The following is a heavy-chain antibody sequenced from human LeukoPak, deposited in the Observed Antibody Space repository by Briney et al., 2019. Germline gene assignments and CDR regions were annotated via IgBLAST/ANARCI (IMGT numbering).Heavy chain of an antibody. CDR2: IIPILGTA. Sequence: SVKVSCTASGGTFSSYAISWVRQAPGQGLEWMGGIIPILGTANYAQKFQGRVTITADESTSTAYMELSSLRSEDTAVYYCATSPDHYYDSSGYYYVFDPWGQGTLVTVSS. CDR1: GGTFSSYA. CDR3: ATSPDHYYDSSGYYYVFDP. V-gene: IGHV1-69*13. J-gene: IGHJ5*02. D-gene: IGHD3-22*01.